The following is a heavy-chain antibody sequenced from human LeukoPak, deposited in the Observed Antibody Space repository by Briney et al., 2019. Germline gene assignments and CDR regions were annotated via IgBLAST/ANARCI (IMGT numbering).Heavy chain of an antibody. V-gene: IGHV4-4*07. Sequence: SETLSLTCTVSGGSISSYYWSWIRQPAGKGLEWIGRIYTSGSTNYNPSLKSRVTISVDTSKDQFSLKLSSVTAADTAVYYCARDLSSGWHDYWGQGTLVTVSS. J-gene: IGHJ4*02. CDR2: IYTSGST. CDR3: ARDLSSGWHDY. CDR1: GGSISSYY. D-gene: IGHD6-19*01.